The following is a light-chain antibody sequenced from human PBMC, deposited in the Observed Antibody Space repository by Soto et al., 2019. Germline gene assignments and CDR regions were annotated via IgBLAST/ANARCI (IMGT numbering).Light chain of an antibody. V-gene: IGKV1-39*01. CDR2: AAS. CDR1: QNIGKY. Sequence: DIQMTQSPAAQSAVVGDRVTITCRARQNIGKYLNWYQQKPGKAPNLLSYAASSLQSGVPPRFSGSGSGTDFTLTISSLQHEDFATYYCEQSYATPYTFGQGTKLEIK. CDR3: EQSYATPYT. J-gene: IGKJ2*01.